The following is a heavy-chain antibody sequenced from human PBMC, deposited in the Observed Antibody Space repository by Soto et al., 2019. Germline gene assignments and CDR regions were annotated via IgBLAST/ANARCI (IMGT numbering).Heavy chain of an antibody. CDR2: IIPIFGTA. J-gene: IGHJ4*02. CDR1: GGTFSSYA. Sequence: ASVKVSCKASGGTFSSYAISWLRQSAGQGLEWMGGIIPIFGTANYAQKFQGRVTITADESTSTAYMELSSLRSEDTAVYYCARTPYIAVADRYYFDYWGQGTLVTVSS. D-gene: IGHD6-19*01. CDR3: ARTPYIAVADRYYFDY. V-gene: IGHV1-69*13.